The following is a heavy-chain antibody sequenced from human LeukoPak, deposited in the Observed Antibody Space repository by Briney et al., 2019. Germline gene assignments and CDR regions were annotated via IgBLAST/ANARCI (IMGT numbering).Heavy chain of an antibody. J-gene: IGHJ4*02. CDR2: IIPIFGTA. D-gene: IGHD3-3*01. V-gene: IGHV1-69*05. CDR3: ARDGGSSTIFGVVIPYFDY. Sequence: SVKVSCKASGGTFSSYAISWVRQAPGQGLEWMGGIIPIFGTANYAQKFQGRVTITTDESTSTAYMELSSLRSEDTAVYYCARDGGSSTIFGVVIPYFDYWGQGTLVAVSS. CDR1: GGTFSSYA.